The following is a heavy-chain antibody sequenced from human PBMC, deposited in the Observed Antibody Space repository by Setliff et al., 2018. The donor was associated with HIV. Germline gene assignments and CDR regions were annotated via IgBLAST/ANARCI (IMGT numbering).Heavy chain of an antibody. V-gene: IGHV3-74*03. CDR3: ARGGANPSWFDS. CDR1: GFTFSNSW. D-gene: IGHD3-16*01. CDR2: INTDGRSA. J-gene: IGHJ5*01. Sequence: GGSLRLSCAASGFTFSNSWMHWVRQAPGKGLVWVSRINTDGRSATYADSVKGRFTNSRDNAKNTLYLQMDSLRAEDTAVYYCARGGANPSWFDSWGQGTLVTVSS.